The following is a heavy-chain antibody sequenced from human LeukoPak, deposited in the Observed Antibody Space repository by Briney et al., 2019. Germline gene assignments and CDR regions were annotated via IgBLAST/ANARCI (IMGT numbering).Heavy chain of an antibody. Sequence: ASVKVSCKASGYTFTGYYMHWVRQAPGQELEWMGWINPNSGGTNYAQRFQGRVTMTRDTSISTAYMELSRLRSDDTAVYYCARGASGVYTVTTSWFDPWGQGTLVTVSS. D-gene: IGHD4-17*01. J-gene: IGHJ5*02. CDR2: INPNSGGT. V-gene: IGHV1-2*02. CDR1: GYTFTGYY. CDR3: ARGASGVYTVTTSWFDP.